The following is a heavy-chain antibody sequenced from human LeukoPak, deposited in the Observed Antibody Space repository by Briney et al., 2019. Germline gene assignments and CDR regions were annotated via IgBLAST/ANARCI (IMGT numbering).Heavy chain of an antibody. D-gene: IGHD6-19*01. CDR3: GKTTTGYSSGRNPAWPVDY. J-gene: IGHJ4*02. CDR1: GFTLSIFA. V-gene: IGHV3-23*01. CDR2: IFGSGGSA. Sequence: PGGSLRLSRAPSGFTLSIFAMYWVRPAPGKGLEWVSGIFGSGGSAHYADSVKGRFTISRDNSQNTVYLQMNSLRAEDTAVYYCGKTTTGYSSGRNPAWPVDYWGQGTLVTVSS.